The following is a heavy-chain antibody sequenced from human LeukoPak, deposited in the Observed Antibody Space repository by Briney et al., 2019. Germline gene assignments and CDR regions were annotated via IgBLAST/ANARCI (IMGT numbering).Heavy chain of an antibody. CDR3: ARAPSEIGGYYPEYFRH. J-gene: IGHJ1*01. Sequence: GGSLRLSCAAYRFTFSTYWMHWVRQAPGKGLVWVSRIKSDGSTNYADSVKGRFTISRDNAKNTVSLQMNSLRPEDTGVYYCARAPSEIGGYYPEYFRHWGQGTLVTVSS. V-gene: IGHV3-74*01. CDR2: IKSDGST. CDR1: RFTFSTYW. D-gene: IGHD3-22*01.